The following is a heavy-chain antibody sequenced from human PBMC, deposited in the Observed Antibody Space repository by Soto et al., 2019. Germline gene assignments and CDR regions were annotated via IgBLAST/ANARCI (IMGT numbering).Heavy chain of an antibody. CDR2: ISFSGST. D-gene: IGHD1-26*01. V-gene: IGHV4-59*08. CDR1: GGPISDYY. Sequence: QVQLQESGPGLVKPSETLSLTCTVSGGPISDYYWGWIRQPPGKGLEWIGYISFSGSTSYNPFLMSRVTMSVDTSNNQVSLTLSSVTFADTAVYYCARQASGDDYYDYVDVWGRGTAVTVSS. J-gene: IGHJ6*03. CDR3: ARQASGDDYYDYVDV.